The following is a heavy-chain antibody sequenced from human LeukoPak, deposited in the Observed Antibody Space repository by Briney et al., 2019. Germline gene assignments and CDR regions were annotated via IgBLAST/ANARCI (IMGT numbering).Heavy chain of an antibody. CDR2: IIQDGSAT. CDR3: ATDDYRGLGY. CDR1: GITFSNYW. V-gene: IGHV3-74*01. D-gene: IGHD3-16*01. J-gene: IGHJ4*02. Sequence: GGSLRLSCATSGITFSNYWMHWVRQAPGKGLVWVSHIIQDGSATFYADSVKGRFTISRDNAKNTVYLQMNSLRAEDTAVYYCATDDYRGLGYWGQGTLVTVSS.